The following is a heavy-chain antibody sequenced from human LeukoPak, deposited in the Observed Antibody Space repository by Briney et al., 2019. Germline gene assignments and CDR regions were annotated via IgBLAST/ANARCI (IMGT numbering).Heavy chain of an antibody. D-gene: IGHD6-6*01. CDR2: IFYGGDS. CDR1: GGSFSGYY. CDR3: ARVGSSSINWFDP. J-gene: IGHJ5*02. V-gene: IGHV4-59*01. Sequence: SETLSLTCAVYGGSFSGYYWTWIRQPPGKGVEWIGNIFYGGDSNYNPSLKSRVTMSVDTSKNQFSLKLSSVTAADTAVYYCARVGSSSINWFDPWGQGTLVTVSS.